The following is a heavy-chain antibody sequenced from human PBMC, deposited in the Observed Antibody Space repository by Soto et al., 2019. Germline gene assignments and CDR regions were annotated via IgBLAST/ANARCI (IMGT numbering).Heavy chain of an antibody. V-gene: IGHV4-31*03. Sequence: TLSLTCTVSGGSISSGGYYWSWIRQHPGKGLEWIGYIYYSGSTYYNPSLKSRVTISVDTSKNQFSLKLSSVTAADTAVYYCARLPSSSWYGEFDYWGQGTLVTVSS. J-gene: IGHJ4*02. CDR1: GGSISSGGYY. D-gene: IGHD6-13*01. CDR2: IYYSGST. CDR3: ARLPSSSWYGEFDY.